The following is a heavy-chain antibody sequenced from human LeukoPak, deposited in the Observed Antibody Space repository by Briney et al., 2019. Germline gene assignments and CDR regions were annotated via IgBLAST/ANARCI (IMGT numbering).Heavy chain of an antibody. D-gene: IGHD3-3*01. V-gene: IGHV3-21*01. CDR3: ARPKGIRFLEWSITPYFDY. J-gene: IGHJ4*02. CDR1: VYPFSSYR. Sequence: GGSGRLPCAPSVYPFSSYRINGAPKAQGRGWKGVSSFSSSSSYIYYADSVKGGFTISRDNAKNSLYLQMNSLRAEDTAVYYCARPKGIRFLEWSITPYFDYWGQGTLVTVSS. CDR2: FSSSSSYI.